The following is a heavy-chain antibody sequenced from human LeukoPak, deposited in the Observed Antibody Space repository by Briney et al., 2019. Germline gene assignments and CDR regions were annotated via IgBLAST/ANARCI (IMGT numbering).Heavy chain of an antibody. Sequence: TGGSLRLSCAASGFTFSSYAMSWVRQAPGKGLEWVSSISSSSSYIYYADSVKGRFTISRDNAKNSLYLQMNSLRAEDTAVYYCCSHNWFDPWGQGTLVTVSS. CDR2: ISSSSSYI. V-gene: IGHV3-21*01. CDR1: GFTFSSYA. J-gene: IGHJ5*02. CDR3: CSHNWFDP.